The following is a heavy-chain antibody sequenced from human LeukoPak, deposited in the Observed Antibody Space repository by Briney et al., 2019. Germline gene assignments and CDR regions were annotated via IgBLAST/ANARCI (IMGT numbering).Heavy chain of an antibody. CDR2: ISSSSSYI. J-gene: IGHJ3*02. Sequence: PGGSLRLSCAASGFTFSSYSMNWVRQAPGKGLEWVSSISSSSSYIYYADSVKGRFTISRDNAKNSLYLQMNSLRAEDTAVYYCARDGPIAGYSSSWYGGPHALDIWGQGTMVTVSS. D-gene: IGHD6-13*01. CDR1: GFTFSSYS. V-gene: IGHV3-21*01. CDR3: ARDGPIAGYSSSWYGGPHALDI.